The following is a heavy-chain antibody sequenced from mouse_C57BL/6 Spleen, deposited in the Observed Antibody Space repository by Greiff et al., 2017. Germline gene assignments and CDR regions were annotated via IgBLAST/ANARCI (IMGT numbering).Heavy chain of an antibody. D-gene: IGHD1-1*01. Sequence: QVHVKQPGAELVKPGASVKLSCKASGYTFTSYWMHWVKQRPGRGLEWIGRIDPNSGGTKYNEKFKSKATLTVDKPSSTAYMQLSSLTSEDSAVYYCARERLIYYYGSSYEYYAMDYWGQGTSVTVSS. J-gene: IGHJ4*01. CDR3: ARERLIYYYGSSYEYYAMDY. CDR1: GYTFTSYW. V-gene: IGHV1-72*01. CDR2: IDPNSGGT.